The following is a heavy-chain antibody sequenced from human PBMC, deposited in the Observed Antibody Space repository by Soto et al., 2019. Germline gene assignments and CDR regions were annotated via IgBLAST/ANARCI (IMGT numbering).Heavy chain of an antibody. D-gene: IGHD5-12*01. CDR3: AKGRGYHNYYYQYGMDV. CDR2: LTPNTGGT. Sequence: XSVKVSCNASGYSFTGYYIHWVRQAPGQGLEWMGWLTPNTGGTNYAHKFQGRVTMTRDTSISTAYMELSRLRSDDTAVYYCAKGRGYHNYYYQYGMDVWGKGTTVTVS. CDR1: GYSFTGYY. J-gene: IGHJ6*04. V-gene: IGHV1-2*07.